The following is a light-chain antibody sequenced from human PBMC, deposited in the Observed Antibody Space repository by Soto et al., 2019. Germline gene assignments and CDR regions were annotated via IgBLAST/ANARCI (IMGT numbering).Light chain of an antibody. V-gene: IGKV1-39*01. J-gene: IGKJ1*01. CDR1: QSISSY. CDR3: QQYNNWPRT. CDR2: AAS. Sequence: DIQMTQSPSSLSASVGDRVTITCLASQSISSYLNWYQQKPGKAPKLLIYAASSLQSGVPSRFSGSGSGTDFTLTISSLQSEDFAVYYCQQYNNWPRTFGQGTKVDIK.